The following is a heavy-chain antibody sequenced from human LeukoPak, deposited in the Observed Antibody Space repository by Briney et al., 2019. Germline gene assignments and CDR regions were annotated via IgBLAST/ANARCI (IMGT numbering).Heavy chain of an antibody. CDR1: GYTFTGYY. CDR3: ARDPHEFSSGWSHFEY. Sequence: ASVKVSCKASGYTFTGYYMHWVRQAPGQGLEWMGWINPNSGNTNYAQKLQGRVTMTTDTSTTTAYMELRGLRSDDTAVYYCARDPHEFSSGWSHFEYWGQGTLVTVSS. CDR2: INPNSGNT. J-gene: IGHJ4*02. D-gene: IGHD6-19*01. V-gene: IGHV1-2*02.